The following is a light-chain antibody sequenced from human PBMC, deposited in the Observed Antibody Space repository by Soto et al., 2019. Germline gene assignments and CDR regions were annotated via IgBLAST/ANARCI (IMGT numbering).Light chain of an antibody. Sequence: QLVLTQSPSASASLGASVKLTCTLSSGHSSYAIAWHQQQPEKGPRYLMKLNSDGSHSKGDGIPDRFSGSSSGAERYLTISSLQSEDEADYYCQIWGTGTYVVFGGGTKLTGL. V-gene: IGLV4-69*01. CDR3: QIWGTGTYVV. CDR1: SGHSSYA. CDR2: LNSDGSH. J-gene: IGLJ2*01.